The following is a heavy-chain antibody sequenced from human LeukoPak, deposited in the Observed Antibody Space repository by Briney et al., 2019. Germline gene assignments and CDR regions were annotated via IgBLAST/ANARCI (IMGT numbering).Heavy chain of an antibody. V-gene: IGHV3-7*04. CDR3: ARADLHAFDI. Sequence: SGRSLRPSCAVSGFTFSSYWMSCVRHPPGNGLQWVAKIKQAGSEKYYVDSVKGRFTISRDNAKNSLYLQMNSLRAEDTAVYYCARADLHAFDIWGQGTLVTVSS. CDR2: IKQAGSEK. J-gene: IGHJ3*02. CDR1: GFTFSSYW.